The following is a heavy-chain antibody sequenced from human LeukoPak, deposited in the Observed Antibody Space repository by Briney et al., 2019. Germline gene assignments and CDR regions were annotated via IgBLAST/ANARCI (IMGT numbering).Heavy chain of an antibody. D-gene: IGHD1-26*01. J-gene: IGHJ3*02. Sequence: TGGSLRLSCAASGFTFSSYWMHCVRQAPGKGLVWVSRIKTDGSPSNYADSVKGRFTISRDNAKNTLYLQMNSLRAEDTAVYYCARGGSPPEALGDTFDIWGQGTMVTVSS. CDR3: ARGGSPPEALGDTFDI. CDR2: IKTDGSPS. CDR1: GFTFSSYW. V-gene: IGHV3-74*01.